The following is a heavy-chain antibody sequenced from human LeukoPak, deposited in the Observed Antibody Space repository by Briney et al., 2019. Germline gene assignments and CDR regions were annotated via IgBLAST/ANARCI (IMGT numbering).Heavy chain of an antibody. D-gene: IGHD3-3*01. J-gene: IGHJ4*02. V-gene: IGHV1-46*01. Sequence: ASVKVSCKASGYTFTSYYMHWVRQAPGQGLEWMGIINPSGGRTTYAQKFQGRVTMTRDTSTSTFYMELSSLRPEDTAVYYCARGRVDLDGNGYYYFDYWGQGTLVTVSS. CDR2: INPSGGRT. CDR3: ARGRVDLDGNGYYYFDY. CDR1: GYTFTSYY.